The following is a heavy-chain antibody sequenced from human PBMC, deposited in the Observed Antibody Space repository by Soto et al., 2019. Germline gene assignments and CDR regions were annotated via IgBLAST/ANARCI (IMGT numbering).Heavy chain of an antibody. CDR1: GGSISSYY. Sequence: KTSETLSLTCTVSGGSISSYYWSWIRQPPGKGLEWIGYIYYSGSTNYNPSLKSRVTISVDTSKNQFSLKLSSVTAADTAVYYCARAYYDFWSAGWAGGMDVWGQGTTVTVSS. CDR2: IYYSGST. J-gene: IGHJ6*02. D-gene: IGHD3-3*01. V-gene: IGHV4-59*01. CDR3: ARAYYDFWSAGWAGGMDV.